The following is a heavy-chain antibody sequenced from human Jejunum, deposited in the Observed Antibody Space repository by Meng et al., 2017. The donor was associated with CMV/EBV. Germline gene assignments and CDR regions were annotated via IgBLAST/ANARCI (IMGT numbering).Heavy chain of an antibody. Sequence: SYWGWIRQPPGKGLEWIGTIYYSGSTYYNPSLKSRLSMSVDTSRNQFSLRLSSVTAADTAVYYCARDSPTAGFYYSGGYSRGYFDYWGQGMLVTVSS. CDR3: ARDSPTAGFYYSGGYSRGYFDY. V-gene: IGHV4-39*07. CDR2: IYYSGST. CDR1: SY. D-gene: IGHD3-22*01. J-gene: IGHJ4*02.